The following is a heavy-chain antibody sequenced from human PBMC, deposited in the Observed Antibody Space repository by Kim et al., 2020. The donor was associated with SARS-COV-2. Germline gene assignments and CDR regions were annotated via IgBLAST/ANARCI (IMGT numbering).Heavy chain of an antibody. D-gene: IGHD1-7*01. CDR3: ARDRWYNWNYVHYLDYYYYGMDV. CDR1: GGTFSSYA. CDR2: IIPIFGTA. J-gene: IGHJ6*02. V-gene: IGHV1-69*13. Sequence: SVKVSCKASGGTFSSYAISWVRQAPGQGLEWMGGIIPIFGTANYAQKFQGRVTITADESTSTAYMELSSLRSEDTAVYYCARDRWYNWNYVHYLDYYYYGMDVWGQGTTVTVSS.